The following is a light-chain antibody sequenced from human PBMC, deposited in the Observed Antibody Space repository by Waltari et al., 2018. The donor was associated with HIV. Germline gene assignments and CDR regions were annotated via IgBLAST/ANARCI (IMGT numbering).Light chain of an antibody. V-gene: IGKV4-1*01. CDR2: WAS. CDR1: QSVLSSRDNNNY. J-gene: IGKJ5*01. Sequence: DIVTTQSPDSLPVSLGERATINCKSSQSVLSSRDNNNYLAWYQQKPGQPPKLLIYWASTRESGVPDRFSGGGSGTDFTLTISSLQAEDVAVYYCQQFYNTPITFGQGTRLEIK. CDR3: QQFYNTPIT.